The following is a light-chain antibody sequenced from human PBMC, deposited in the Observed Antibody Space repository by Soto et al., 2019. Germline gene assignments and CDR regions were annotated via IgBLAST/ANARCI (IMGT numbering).Light chain of an antibody. CDR1: QSLLHSDGKTY. CDR3: MHGVHLPLT. J-gene: IGKJ5*01. CDR2: EGS. V-gene: IGKV2-29*03. Sequence: DIVMTQTPLSLAGTPGQPASISCKSSQSLLHSDGKTYLYWYLQQSGQSPQLLIYEGSNRFSGVPDRFGGSGSGTNFILKISRVEAQDIGVYFCMHGVHLPLTFGQGTRLEIK.